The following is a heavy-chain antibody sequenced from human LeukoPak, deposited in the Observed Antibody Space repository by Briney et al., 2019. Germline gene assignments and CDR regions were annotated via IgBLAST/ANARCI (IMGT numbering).Heavy chain of an antibody. J-gene: IGHJ5*02. Sequence: SETLSLTCTVSGGSISSGSYYWSWIRQPAGKGLEWIGRIYTSGSTNYNPSLKSRVTISVDTSKNQFSLKLSSVTAADTAVYYCARAGYSHGHWGGWFDPWGQGTLVTVSS. V-gene: IGHV4-61*02. CDR3: ARAGYSHGHWGGWFDP. D-gene: IGHD5-18*01. CDR2: IYTSGST. CDR1: GGSISSGSYY.